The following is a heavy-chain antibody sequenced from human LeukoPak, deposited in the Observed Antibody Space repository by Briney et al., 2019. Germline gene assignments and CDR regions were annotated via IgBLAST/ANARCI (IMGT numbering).Heavy chain of an antibody. J-gene: IGHJ4*02. V-gene: IGHV3-53*01. CDR1: GFIVSANY. CDR3: ARGGGTYYDFWSGYDY. CDR2: IYSGGST. D-gene: IGHD3-3*01. Sequence: GGSLRLSCAASGFIVSANYMSWVRQAPGKGLEWVSVIYSGGSTYYADSVKGRFTISRDNSKNTLYLQMNSLRAEDTAVYYCARGGGTYYDFWSGYDYWGQGTLVTVSS.